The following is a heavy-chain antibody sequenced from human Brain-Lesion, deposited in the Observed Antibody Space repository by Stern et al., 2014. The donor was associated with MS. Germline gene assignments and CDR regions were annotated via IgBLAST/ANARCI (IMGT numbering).Heavy chain of an antibody. CDR2: ISWHSGTI. Sequence: QLVESGGDLVQPGRSLRLSCAAFGFTFDDYALHWVRQAPGTGLEWVAGISWHSGTIGSAGSVKGRFTTSTDNAYSSLYLQMNSLRPEDTALYYCARDITGSSAYFAYWGQGTLVTVSS. CDR1: GFTFDDYA. D-gene: IGHD1-14*01. V-gene: IGHV3-9*01. CDR3: ARDITGSSAYFAY. J-gene: IGHJ4*02.